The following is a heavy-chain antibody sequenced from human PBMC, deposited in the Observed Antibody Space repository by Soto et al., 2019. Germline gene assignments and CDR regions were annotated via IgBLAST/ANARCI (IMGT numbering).Heavy chain of an antibody. CDR3: ANAGYCSGGNCFSTPTLRNY. CDR2: ISGSGATT. V-gene: IGHV3-23*01. J-gene: IGHJ4*02. Sequence: GGSLRLSCAASGFTFSGYAMSWVRQAPGEGLEWVSAISGSGATTYYADSVKGRFTISRDNSKNTLYLQMNSLRAEDTAIYYCANAGYCSGGNCFSTPTLRNYWGQGTLVTVSS. CDR1: GFTFSGYA. D-gene: IGHD2-15*01.